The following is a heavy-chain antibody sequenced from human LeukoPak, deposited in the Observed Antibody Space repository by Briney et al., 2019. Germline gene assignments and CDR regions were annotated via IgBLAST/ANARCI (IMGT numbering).Heavy chain of an antibody. V-gene: IGHV4-30-4*08. Sequence: PPQTLSLTCTVSGGSISSGDYYWSWIRQPPGKGLEWIGYIYYSGSTNSNPSPKSRVTITVDTSKNQFSLKLSSVTAADTAVYYCARGQLEKVGATTLLDYWGQETLVTVSS. CDR3: ARGQLEKVGATTLLDY. CDR1: GGSISSGDYY. D-gene: IGHD1-26*01. CDR2: IYYSGST. J-gene: IGHJ4*02.